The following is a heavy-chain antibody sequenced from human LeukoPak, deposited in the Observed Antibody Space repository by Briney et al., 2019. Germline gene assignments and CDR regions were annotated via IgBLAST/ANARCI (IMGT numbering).Heavy chain of an antibody. CDR2: ISSSGST. CDR1: GGSISSFSYY. Sequence: SETLSLTCTVSGGSISSFSYYWEWVRQPPGLGLEWIGGISSSGSTYYNPSLKSRSTISVGTSKNQFSLRLNSLTAADTAVYYCARRYYGSLSYPAYFDYWGQGTLVTVSS. V-gene: IGHV4-39*01. J-gene: IGHJ4*02. D-gene: IGHD3-10*01. CDR3: ARRYYGSLSYPAYFDY.